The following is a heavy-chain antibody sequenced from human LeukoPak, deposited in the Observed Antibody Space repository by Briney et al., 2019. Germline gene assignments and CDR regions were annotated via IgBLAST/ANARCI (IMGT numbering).Heavy chain of an antibody. Sequence: SVKVSCKASGGTFSSYAISWVRQAPGQGLEWMGGIIPIFGTANYAQKFQGRVTITADESTSTAYMELSSLRSEDTAAYYCARANLEFGGSPQVYYYYGMDVWGKGTTVTVSS. CDR2: IIPIFGTA. V-gene: IGHV1-69*13. D-gene: IGHD2-15*01. J-gene: IGHJ6*04. CDR3: ARANLEFGGSPQVYYYYGMDV. CDR1: GGTFSSYA.